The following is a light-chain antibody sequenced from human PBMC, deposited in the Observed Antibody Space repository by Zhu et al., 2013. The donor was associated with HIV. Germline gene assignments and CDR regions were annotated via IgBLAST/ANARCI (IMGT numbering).Light chain of an antibody. Sequence: DVQMTQSPSTLSASVGDRVTITCRASQNINTWLAWFQQKPGKAPSLLIYGASTLRPGVPSRFSGSRSGTDFTLTIISLQPEDFATYYCQHYKNYPLTFGGGTKVEIK. CDR2: GAS. CDR1: QNINTW. CDR3: QHYKNYPLT. J-gene: IGKJ4*01. V-gene: IGKV1-5*01.